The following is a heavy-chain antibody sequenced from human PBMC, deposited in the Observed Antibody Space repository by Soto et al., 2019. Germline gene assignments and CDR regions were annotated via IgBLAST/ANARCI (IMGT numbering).Heavy chain of an antibody. CDR1: GYTFTGYY. Sequence: QVQLVQSGAEVKKPGASVKVSCKASGYTFTGYYMHWVRQAPGQGLEWMGWINPNSGGTNYAQKFQGWVTMTRDTSISTAYKELSRLRSDDTAVYYCARFGSSGCPWGGGCYYYGMDVWGQGTTVTVSS. J-gene: IGHJ6*02. CDR2: INPNSGGT. CDR3: ARFGSSGCPWGGGCYYYGMDV. V-gene: IGHV1-2*04. D-gene: IGHD6-19*01.